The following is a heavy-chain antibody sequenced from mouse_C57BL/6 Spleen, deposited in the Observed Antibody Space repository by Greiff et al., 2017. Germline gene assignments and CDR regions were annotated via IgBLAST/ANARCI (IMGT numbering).Heavy chain of an antibody. D-gene: IGHD2-1*01. CDR2: IDPSDSET. J-gene: IGHJ3*01. Sequence: VQLQQPGAELVRPGSSVKLSCKASGYTFTSYWMHWVKQRPIQGLEWIGNIDPSDSETHYNQKFKDKATLTVDKSSSTAYMQLSSLTSEDSAVYYCARGGDYYGNYRFAYWGQGTLVTVSA. CDR1: GYTFTSYW. CDR3: ARGGDYYGNYRFAY. V-gene: IGHV1-52*01.